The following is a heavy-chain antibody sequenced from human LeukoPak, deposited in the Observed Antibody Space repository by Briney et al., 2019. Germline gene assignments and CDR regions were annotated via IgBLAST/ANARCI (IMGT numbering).Heavy chain of an antibody. CDR2: IYPGNSNT. CDR1: GYSFPNSW. D-gene: IGHD6-13*01. V-gene: IGHV5-51*01. Sequence: GESLEISCKGSGYSFPNSWIGWVRQMPGKGLEWMGIIYPGNSNTRYSPSFQGQVTISADKSISTAYLQWSSLKASDTAMYYCARSPAGSSSYDYWGQGTLVTVSS. CDR3: ARSPAGSSSYDY. J-gene: IGHJ4*02.